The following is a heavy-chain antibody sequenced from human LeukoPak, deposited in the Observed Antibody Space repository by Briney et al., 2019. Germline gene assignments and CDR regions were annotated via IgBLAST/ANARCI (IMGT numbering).Heavy chain of an antibody. V-gene: IGHV5-51*01. CDR3: TRRGGGSYSYYYYGMDV. CDR2: ICPGDSDT. CDR1: GYNFTSYW. D-gene: IGHD1-26*01. J-gene: IGHJ6*02. Sequence: GESLKISCKGSGYNFTSYWIGWVRQMPGKGLEWMGIICPGDSDTRYSPSFQGQVTISADKSISTAYLQWSSLKASDTAMYYCTRRGGGSYSYYYYGMDVWGQGTTVTVSS.